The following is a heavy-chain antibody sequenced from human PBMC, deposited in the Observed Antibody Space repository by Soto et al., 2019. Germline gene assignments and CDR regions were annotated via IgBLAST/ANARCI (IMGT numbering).Heavy chain of an antibody. J-gene: IGHJ3*02. Sequence: SETLXLTCTVSGGSISSYYWSWIRQPPGKGLEWIGYIYYSGSTNYNPSLKSRVTISVDTSKNQFSLKLRSVTAAETAVYYCERFRRPFITAPYFSAFHISGQATIVTLSS. CDR1: GGSISSYY. CDR3: ERFRRPFITAPYFSAFHI. CDR2: IYYSGST. D-gene: IGHD6-13*01. V-gene: IGHV4-59*08.